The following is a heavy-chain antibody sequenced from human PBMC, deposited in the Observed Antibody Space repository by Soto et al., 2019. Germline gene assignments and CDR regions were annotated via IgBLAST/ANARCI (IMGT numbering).Heavy chain of an antibody. CDR2: ITSSGSEV. D-gene: IGHD6-19*01. J-gene: IGHJ4*02. Sequence: VQLLESGGGLVQPGGSLRLSCAASGFTFSGSAMTWVRQAPGKWLEYVSSITSSGSEVFHAAYVKGRFTMSRENSKNMLYLQMNSLRAEETAVYYCAKEGYDSGWYWDSWGQGALVTVSS. V-gene: IGHV3-23*01. CDR3: AKEGYDSGWYWDS. CDR1: GFTFSGSA.